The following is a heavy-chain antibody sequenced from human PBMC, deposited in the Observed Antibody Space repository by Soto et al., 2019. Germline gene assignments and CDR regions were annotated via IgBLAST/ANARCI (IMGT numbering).Heavy chain of an antibody. V-gene: IGHV3-23*01. CDR3: AKGTKYYYGTDV. CDR1: GFTCSSYA. CDR2: ISGSGGST. Sequence: PGGSLRLSCAASGFTCSSYAMSWVRQAPGKGLEWVSAISGSGGSTYYADSVKGRFTISRDNSKNTLYLQMNSLRAEDTAVYYCAKGTKYYYGTDVWGQGTTVTVSS. D-gene: IGHD3-3*01. J-gene: IGHJ6*02.